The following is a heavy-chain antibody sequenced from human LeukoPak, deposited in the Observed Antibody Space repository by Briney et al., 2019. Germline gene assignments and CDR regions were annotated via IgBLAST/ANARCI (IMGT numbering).Heavy chain of an antibody. D-gene: IGHD3-16*01. CDR1: GFTFSSYA. V-gene: IGHV3-48*04. CDR3: ARDSSWAYDYVWGSLDY. CDR2: ISSSGSTI. J-gene: IGHJ4*02. Sequence: GGSLRLSCAASGFTFSSYAMSWVRQAPGKGLEWVSYISSSGSTIYYADSVKGRFTISRDNAKNSLYLQMNSLRAEDTAVYYCARDSSWAYDYVWGSLDYWGQGTLVTVSS.